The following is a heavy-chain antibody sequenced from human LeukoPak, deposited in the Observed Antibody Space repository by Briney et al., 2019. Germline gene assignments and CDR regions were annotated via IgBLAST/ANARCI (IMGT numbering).Heavy chain of an antibody. CDR1: GYMFISYN. V-gene: IGHV1-46*03. CDR3: ARDQNYATDY. D-gene: IGHD2-2*01. Sequence: ASVKVSCKASGYMFISYNVQWVRQAPGQGLEWMGMVSGSGVHTKYAQKFRDRVTMTSDTSTSTVYMELSSLTSDDTAVYYCARDQNYATDYWGQGTLVTV. CDR2: VSGSGVHT. J-gene: IGHJ4*02.